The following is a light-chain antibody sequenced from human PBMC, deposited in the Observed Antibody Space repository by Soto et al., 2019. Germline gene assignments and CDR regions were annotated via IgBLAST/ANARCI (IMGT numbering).Light chain of an antibody. CDR3: SSYTSGNTFV. CDR1: SSDVGGYNS. Sequence: QSALTQPASVSGSPGQSITISCTGTSSDVGGYNSVSWYQHHPGKAPKLMVYDVLYRPSEISNRFSGSKSGNTASLTISGLLAEDVADYYCSSYTSGNTFVFGGGTKLTVL. CDR2: DVL. J-gene: IGLJ2*01. V-gene: IGLV2-14*01.